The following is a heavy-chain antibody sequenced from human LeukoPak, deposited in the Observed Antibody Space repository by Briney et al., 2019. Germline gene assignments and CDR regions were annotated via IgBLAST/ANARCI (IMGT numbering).Heavy chain of an antibody. CDR3: AREPGYSYGYGSYGMDV. V-gene: IGHV4-34*01. CDR2: INHSGST. CDR1: GGSFSGYY. J-gene: IGHJ6*02. D-gene: IGHD5-18*01. Sequence: SSETLSLTCAVYGGSFSGYYWSWIRQPPGKGLEWIGEINHSGSTNYNPSLKSRVTISVDTSKNQFSLKLSSVTAADTAVYYCAREPGYSYGYGSYGMDVWGQGTTVTVSS.